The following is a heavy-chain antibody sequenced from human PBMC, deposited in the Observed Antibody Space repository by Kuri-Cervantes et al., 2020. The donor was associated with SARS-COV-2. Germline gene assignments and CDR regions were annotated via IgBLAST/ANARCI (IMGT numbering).Heavy chain of an antibody. CDR2: IRSKAYGGTT. Sequence: GGSLRLSCTASGLTFGDYAMSWVRQAPGKGLEWVGFIRSKAYGGTTEYAASVKGRFTISRDDSKSIAYLQMNSLKTEDTAVYYCARGMGRYSSSFDYWGQGTLVTVSS. CDR1: GLTFGDYA. V-gene: IGHV3-49*04. J-gene: IGHJ4*02. D-gene: IGHD6-6*01. CDR3: ARGMGRYSSSFDY.